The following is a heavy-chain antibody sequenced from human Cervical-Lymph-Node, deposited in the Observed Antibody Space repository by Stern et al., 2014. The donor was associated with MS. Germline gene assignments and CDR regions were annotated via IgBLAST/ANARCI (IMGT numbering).Heavy chain of an antibody. J-gene: IGHJ4*02. CDR2: LFSGGST. CDR3: ARSWEPPTLDY. Sequence: EVQLVESGGGLVQPGGSLRLSCAASGFTVSYNYMSWVRPAPGKGLEWVSVLFSGGSTYYADSVKGRFTISRDSSKNTLYLQMNSLRVEDTAVYYCARSWEPPTLDYWGQGTLVTVSS. D-gene: IGHD1-26*01. CDR1: GFTVSYNY. V-gene: IGHV3-66*02.